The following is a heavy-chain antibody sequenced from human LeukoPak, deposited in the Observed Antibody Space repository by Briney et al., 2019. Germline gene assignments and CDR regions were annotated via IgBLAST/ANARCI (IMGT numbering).Heavy chain of an antibody. Sequence: SVKVSCKASGGIFSSYAISWVRQAPGQGLEWMGGIIPIFGTANYAQKFQGRVTITADESTSTAYMELSSLRSEDTAVYYCARAVLYYYDSSGYFDYWGQGTLVTVSS. CDR1: GGIFSSYA. J-gene: IGHJ4*02. D-gene: IGHD3-22*01. V-gene: IGHV1-69*13. CDR2: IIPIFGTA. CDR3: ARAVLYYYDSSGYFDY.